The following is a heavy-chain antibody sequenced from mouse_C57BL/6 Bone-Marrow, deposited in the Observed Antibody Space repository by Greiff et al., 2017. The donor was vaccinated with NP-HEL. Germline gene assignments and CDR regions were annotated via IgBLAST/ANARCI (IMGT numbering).Heavy chain of an antibody. CDR3: ARRENLLLDY. J-gene: IGHJ2*01. CDR1: GYTFTSYW. V-gene: IGHV1-7*01. Sequence: QVHVKQSGAELAKPGASVKLSCKASGYTFTSYWMHWVKQRPGQGLEWIGYLNPSSGYTKYNQKFKDKATLTADKSSSTAYMQLSSLTYEDAAVYYCARRENLLLDYWGQGTTLTVSS. CDR2: LNPSSGYT. D-gene: IGHD1-1*01.